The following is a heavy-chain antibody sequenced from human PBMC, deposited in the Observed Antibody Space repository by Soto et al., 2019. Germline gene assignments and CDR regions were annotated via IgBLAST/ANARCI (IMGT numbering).Heavy chain of an antibody. V-gene: IGHV4-39*02. CDR2: IYYSGTT. J-gene: IGHJ4*02. CDR1: GGSISSSSYY. D-gene: IGHD2-8*02. CDR3: ARDKITGLFDY. Sequence: PSETLSLTCTASGGSISSSSYYWALVRQPPGKGLEWIGSIYYSGTTYYNPSLKSRVTISEDTSKNQFSLKLTSVTAADTAVYYCARDKITGLFDYWGQGTLVTVSS.